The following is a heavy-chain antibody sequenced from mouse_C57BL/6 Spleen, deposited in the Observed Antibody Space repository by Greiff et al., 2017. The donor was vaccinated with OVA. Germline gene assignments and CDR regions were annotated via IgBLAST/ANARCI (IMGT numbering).Heavy chain of an antibody. CDR3: ARGTGTYWYFDV. CDR1: GYTFTDYN. Sequence: EVQLQQSGPELVKPGASVKMSCKASGYTFTDYNMHWVKQSHGKSLEWIGYINPNNGGTSYNQKFKGKATLTVNKSSSTAYMELRSLTSEDSAVYYCARGTGTYWYFDVWGTGTTVTVSS. J-gene: IGHJ1*03. D-gene: IGHD4-1*01. V-gene: IGHV1-22*01. CDR2: INPNNGGT.